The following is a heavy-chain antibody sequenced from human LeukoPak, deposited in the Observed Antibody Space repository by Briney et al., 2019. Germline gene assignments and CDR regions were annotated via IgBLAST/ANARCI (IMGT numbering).Heavy chain of an antibody. V-gene: IGHV7-4-1*02. Sequence: ASVKVSCKASGYTFTNYAMNWVREGPGQGLEWVGWINTNTGNPTYAQRFTGRFVFSLYTSVTTAYLQISRLKAGDSAVYYCAREEYHDSRAPTNFDYWGQGTLVTVSS. D-gene: IGHD3-22*01. CDR2: INTNTGNP. J-gene: IGHJ4*02. CDR3: AREEYHDSRAPTNFDY. CDR1: GYTFTNYA.